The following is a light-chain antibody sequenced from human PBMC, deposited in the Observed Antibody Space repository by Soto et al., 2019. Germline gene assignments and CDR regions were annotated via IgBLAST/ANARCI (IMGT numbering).Light chain of an antibody. CDR2: DNN. CDR3: GTWDSSLSAVV. J-gene: IGLJ2*01. Sequence: QSVLTQPPSVSAAPGQKVTISCSGAGSNIGNNYVSWYQQLPETAPKLLIYDNNKRPSGIPDRFSGSKSGTSATLGITGLQTGDEADYYCGTWDSSLSAVVFGGGTKVTVL. V-gene: IGLV1-51*01. CDR1: GSNIGNNY.